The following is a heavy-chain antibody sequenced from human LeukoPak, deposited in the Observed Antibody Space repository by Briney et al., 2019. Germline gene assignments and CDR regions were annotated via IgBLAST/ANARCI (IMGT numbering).Heavy chain of an antibody. J-gene: IGHJ4*02. V-gene: IGHV3-23*01. CDR2: ISGSGGNT. D-gene: IGHD1-26*01. CDR3: AKAFLKVGARYNFDY. CDR1: GFTFGSYA. Sequence: GGSLRHSCAASGFTFGSYAMSWVRQAPGKGLEWVSAISGSGGNTYYADAVKGRFTISRDNSKSTLYLQLNSLRAEDTAVYYCAKAFLKVGARYNFDYWGQGTLVTVSS.